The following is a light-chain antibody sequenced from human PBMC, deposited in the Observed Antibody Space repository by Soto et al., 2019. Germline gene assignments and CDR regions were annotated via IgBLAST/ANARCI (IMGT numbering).Light chain of an antibody. CDR1: QGIRTD. Sequence: IQMTQSPSSLSASVGDRVTITCRASQGIRTDLGWYQQKPGKAPELLISGASSLQSGVSSRFSGRGSGTDFTLTISSLQPEDFATYYCLHDYNYPLTFGQGTKVDIK. CDR3: LHDYNYPLT. V-gene: IGKV1-6*01. CDR2: GAS. J-gene: IGKJ1*01.